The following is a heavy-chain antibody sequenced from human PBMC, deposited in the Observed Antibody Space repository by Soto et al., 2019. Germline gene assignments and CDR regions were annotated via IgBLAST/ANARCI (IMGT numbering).Heavy chain of an antibody. CDR2: VDPNSGAT. CDR1: GYSFTAFY. Sequence: ASVKVSCKHSGYSFTAFYIHWVRQAPGQGLEGMDWVDPNSGATRNAQNFQGRVTMTRHTCTSTAYIELNRLRTDDTDGYYCARYNGGPLDYWGQGTLVTVSS. D-gene: IGHD2-8*01. J-gene: IGHJ4*01. V-gene: IGHV1-2*02. CDR3: ARYNGGPLDY.